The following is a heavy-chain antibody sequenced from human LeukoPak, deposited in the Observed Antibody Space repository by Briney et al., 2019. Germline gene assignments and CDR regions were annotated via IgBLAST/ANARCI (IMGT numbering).Heavy chain of an antibody. CDR3: AKRRGLELLYYYYMDV. CDR2: IGGSGIRT. CDR1: GFTFTTYG. Sequence: PGGSLRLSCSASGFTFTTYGMNWVRQAPGKGLEWVSGIGGSGIRTYYADSVKGRFTISRDNSKNTLYLQMNSLRAEDTAVYYCAKRRGLELLYYYYMDVWGKGTTVTVSS. V-gene: IGHV3-23*01. J-gene: IGHJ6*03. D-gene: IGHD1-7*01.